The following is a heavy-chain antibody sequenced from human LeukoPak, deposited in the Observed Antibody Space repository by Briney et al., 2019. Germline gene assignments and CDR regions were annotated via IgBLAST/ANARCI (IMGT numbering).Heavy chain of an antibody. CDR2: ISWDGGST. V-gene: IGHV3-43*01. CDR1: GFTFDDYT. CDR3: AKEYYDSRGTLDY. Sequence: GGSLRLSCAASGFTFDDYTMHWVRQAPGKGLEWVSLISWDGGSTYYADSVKGRFTISRDNSKNSLYLQMNSLRTEGTALYYCAKEYYDSRGTLDYWGQGTLVTVSS. D-gene: IGHD3-22*01. J-gene: IGHJ4*02.